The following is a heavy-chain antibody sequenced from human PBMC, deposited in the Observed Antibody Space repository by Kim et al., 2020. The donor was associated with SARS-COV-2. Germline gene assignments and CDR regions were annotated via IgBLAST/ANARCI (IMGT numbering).Heavy chain of an antibody. V-gene: IGHV3-48*02. CDR3: ARDWNWGIDV. J-gene: IGHJ4*02. D-gene: IGHD7-27*01. CDR1: GFMFTTYN. Sequence: GGSLRLSCAASGFMFTTYNMNWVRQAPGKGLEWISYISVTDAIYYADSVKGRFTISRDYAKNSLDLQMKSLRDEDTAVYYCARDWNWGIDVWGQGTLVTVSS. CDR2: ISVTDAI.